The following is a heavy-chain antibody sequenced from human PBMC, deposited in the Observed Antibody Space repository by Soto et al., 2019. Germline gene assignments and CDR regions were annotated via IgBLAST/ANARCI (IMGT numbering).Heavy chain of an antibody. D-gene: IGHD3-9*01. CDR2: IIPNFGTA. Sequence: VKVSCKASGGTFSSYAISWVRQAPGQGLEWMGWIIPNFGTANYAQKFQGRVTITADASTSTAYMELSSLRSDDTAVYYCARDPPSDILTGYYNPEGGESDYWGQGALVTVSS. CDR1: GGTFSSYA. CDR3: ARDPPSDILTGYYNPEGGESDY. J-gene: IGHJ4*02. V-gene: IGHV1-69*01.